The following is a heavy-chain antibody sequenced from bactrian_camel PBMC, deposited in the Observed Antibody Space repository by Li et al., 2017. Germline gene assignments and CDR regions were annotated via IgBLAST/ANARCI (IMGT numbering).Heavy chain of an antibody. V-gene: IGHV3S40*01. CDR3: AADPRQPTHDADYDAMSCLNDLKRGI. CDR2: IRPGTGDT. CDR1: GFTDTSGV. J-gene: IGHJ4*01. Sequence: VQLVESGGGLVQPGGSLRLSCAASGFTDTSGVIGWFRTAPGTEREGVAMIRPGTGDTYYSDSVKGRFTISQDKSNTVILQMNSLEPEDTAMYYCAADPRQPTHDADYDAMSCLNDLKRGIWGQGTQVTVS. D-gene: IGHD4*01.